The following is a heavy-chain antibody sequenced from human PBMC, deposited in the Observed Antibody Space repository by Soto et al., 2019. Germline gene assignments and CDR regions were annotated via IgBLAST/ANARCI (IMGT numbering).Heavy chain of an antibody. Sequence: PGGSLRLSCAASGFSFSSYTMNWVRQAPGKGLEWVSAISSRSNHTYYADSVKGRFTVSRDNSKNSLYLQMNSLRAEDTAVYYCAKDLERDSSGWHRGAFYYYYGMDVWGQGTTVTVSS. CDR3: AKDLERDSSGWHRGAFYYYYGMDV. CDR2: ISSRSNHT. J-gene: IGHJ6*02. CDR1: GFSFSSYT. V-gene: IGHV3-21*01. D-gene: IGHD6-19*01.